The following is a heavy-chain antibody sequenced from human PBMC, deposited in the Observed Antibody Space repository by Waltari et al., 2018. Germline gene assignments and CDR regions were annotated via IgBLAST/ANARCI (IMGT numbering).Heavy chain of an antibody. V-gene: IGHV4-38-2*02. J-gene: IGHJ2*01. CDR3: ARDYYDSSGYYSKGYFDL. CDR1: GYSISSGYY. CDR2: IYHSGGT. D-gene: IGHD3-22*01. Sequence: QVQLQESGPGLVKPSETLSLTCAVSGYSISSGYYWGWIRQPPGTGLEWIGSIYHSGGTYYNPSLKSRVTISVDTSKNQFSLKLSSVTAADTAVYYCARDYYDSSGYYSKGYFDLWGRGTLVTVSS.